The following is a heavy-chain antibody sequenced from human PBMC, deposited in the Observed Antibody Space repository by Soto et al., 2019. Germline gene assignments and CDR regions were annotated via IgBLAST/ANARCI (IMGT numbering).Heavy chain of an antibody. CDR1: GYTFTNYD. CDR2: ISSYTGNT. Sequence: QVHLVQSAAEVKKPGASVKVSCKASGYTFTNYDINWVRQAPGQGLEWMGWISSYTGNTNYAQQLQGRVTMTTDTSASTAYMERRSQRSDDKAVYYCARGYYYGSGRPTPGGMDVWGQGTTVTVSS. V-gene: IGHV1-18*01. J-gene: IGHJ6*02. D-gene: IGHD3-10*01. CDR3: ARGYYYGSGRPTPGGMDV.